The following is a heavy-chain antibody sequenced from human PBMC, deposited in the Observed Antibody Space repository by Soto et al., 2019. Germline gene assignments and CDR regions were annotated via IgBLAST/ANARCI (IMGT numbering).Heavy chain of an antibody. V-gene: IGHV3-23*01. D-gene: IGHD6-13*01. CDR2: ISGSGGST. CDR3: AKGPSPRQQLVPEYFQH. CDR1: GFTFSSYA. Sequence: GGSLRLSCAASGFTFSSYAMSWVRQAPGKGLEWVSAISGSGGSTYYADSVKGRFTISRDNSKNTLYLQMNSLRAEDTAVYYCAKGPSPRQQLVPEYFQHWGQGTLVTVSS. J-gene: IGHJ1*01.